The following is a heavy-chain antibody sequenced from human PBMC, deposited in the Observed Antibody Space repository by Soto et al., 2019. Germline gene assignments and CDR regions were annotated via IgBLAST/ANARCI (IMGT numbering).Heavy chain of an antibody. Sequence: GGSLRLSCASSGFTFSSYAMSCVRQAQLKGLEWGSAISGSGGSTYYADSVKGRFTISRDNSKNTLYLQMNSLRAEDTAVYYCAKQNGFSSSWDHFDYWGQGTPVSVSS. D-gene: IGHD6-13*01. CDR2: ISGSGGST. V-gene: IGHV3-23*01. J-gene: IGHJ4*02. CDR1: GFTFSSYA. CDR3: AKQNGFSSSWDHFDY.